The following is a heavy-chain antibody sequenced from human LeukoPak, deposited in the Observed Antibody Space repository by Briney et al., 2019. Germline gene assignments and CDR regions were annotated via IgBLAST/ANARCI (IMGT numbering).Heavy chain of an antibody. CDR1: GFTFSSYE. J-gene: IGHJ5*02. CDR2: ISSGGSTI. D-gene: IGHD6-13*01. V-gene: IGHV3-48*03. CDR3: AREAAAGTGWFDP. Sequence: GGSLRLSCAASGFTFSSYEMNWVRQAPGKGLEWVSYISSGGSTIYYADSVKGRFTISRDNAKNSLYLQMNSLRAEDTAVYYCAREAAAGTGWFDPWGQGTLVTVSS.